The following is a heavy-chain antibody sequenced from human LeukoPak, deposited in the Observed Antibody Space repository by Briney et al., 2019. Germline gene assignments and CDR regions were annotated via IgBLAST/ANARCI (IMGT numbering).Heavy chain of an antibody. CDR2: ISYDGSNK. CDR3: ARDPTYGSGSLNWFDP. D-gene: IGHD3-10*01. CDR1: GFTFSSYG. J-gene: IGHJ5*02. Sequence: GGSLRLSCAASGFTFSSYGMHWVRQAPGKGLEWVAVISYDGSNKYYADSVKGRFTISRDNSKNTLYLQMNSLRAEDTAVYYCARDPTYGSGSLNWFDPWGQGTLVTVSS. V-gene: IGHV3-30*03.